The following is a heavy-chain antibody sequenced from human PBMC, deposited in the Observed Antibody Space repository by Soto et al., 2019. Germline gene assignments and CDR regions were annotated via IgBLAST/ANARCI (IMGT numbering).Heavy chain of an antibody. D-gene: IGHD1-26*01. CDR2: IYYSGST. Sequence: QVQLQESGPGLVKPSETLSLTCTVSGGSVSSSSYYWSWIRQPPGKGLEWIGYIYYSGSTNYNPSLQSRVTISVDTSKNQFSLKLSSVTAADTAVYYCARIYSVGATSYVDYWGQGTLVTVSS. CDR1: GGSVSSSSYY. J-gene: IGHJ4*02. CDR3: ARIYSVGATSYVDY. V-gene: IGHV4-61*01.